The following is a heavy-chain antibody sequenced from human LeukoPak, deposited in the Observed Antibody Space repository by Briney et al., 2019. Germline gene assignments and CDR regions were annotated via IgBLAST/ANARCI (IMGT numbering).Heavy chain of an antibody. J-gene: IGHJ4*02. CDR1: GGSISSSSYY. D-gene: IGHD4-11*01. V-gene: IGHV4-39*01. CDR2: IYYSGST. CDR3: ARHEWVTTGKYYFDY. Sequence: SETLSLTCTVSGGSISSSSYYWGWIRQPPGKGLEWIGSIYYSGSTYYNPSLKSRVTISVDASKNQFSLKLSSVTAADTAVYYCARHEWVTTGKYYFDYWGQGTLVTVSS.